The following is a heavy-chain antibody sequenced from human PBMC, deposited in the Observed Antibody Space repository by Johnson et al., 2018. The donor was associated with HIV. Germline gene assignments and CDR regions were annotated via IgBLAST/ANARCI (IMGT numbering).Heavy chain of an antibody. V-gene: IGHV3-30*14. J-gene: IGHJ3*02. CDR1: GFTFSSYA. CDR3: ARASLARGGKIRAFDI. CDR2: ISYDGSNK. Sequence: QVQLVESGGGVVQPGKSLRLSCAASGFTFSSYAMHWVRQAPGKGLEWVAVISYDGSNKYYPGSVKGRFTASRADAKNSLYLQMNSLRAEDKAVFYCARASLARGGKIRAFDIWGQGTMVTVSS. D-gene: IGHD4-23*01.